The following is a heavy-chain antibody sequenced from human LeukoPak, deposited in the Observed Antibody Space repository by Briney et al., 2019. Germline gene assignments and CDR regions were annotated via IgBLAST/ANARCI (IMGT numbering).Heavy chain of an antibody. Sequence: SVKVSCKASGGTFSSYAISWVRQAPGQGLEWMGGIIPIFGTANYAQKFQGRVTITADESTSTAYMELSSLRSEDTAVYYCAKEGSPVDFWSGPSGLYMDVWGKGTTVTVSS. J-gene: IGHJ6*03. CDR3: AKEGSPVDFWSGPSGLYMDV. D-gene: IGHD3-3*01. CDR1: GGTFSSYA. V-gene: IGHV1-69*13. CDR2: IIPIFGTA.